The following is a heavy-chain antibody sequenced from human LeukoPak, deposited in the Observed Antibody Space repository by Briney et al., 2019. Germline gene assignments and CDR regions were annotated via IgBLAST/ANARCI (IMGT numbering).Heavy chain of an antibody. CDR3: ARDREAVDTKAWYFDY. CDR2: ISSSGSTI. J-gene: IGHJ4*02. V-gene: IGHV3-48*03. D-gene: IGHD6-19*01. CDR1: GFTFSSYE. Sequence: GGSLRLSCAASGFTFSSYEMNWVRQAPGKGLEWVSYISSSGSTIYYADSVKGRFTISRDNAKNSLYLQMNSLRAEDTAVYYCARDREAVDTKAWYFDYWGQETLVTVSS.